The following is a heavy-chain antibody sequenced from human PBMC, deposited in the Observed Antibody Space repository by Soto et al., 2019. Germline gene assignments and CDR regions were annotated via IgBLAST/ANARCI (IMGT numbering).Heavy chain of an antibody. CDR1: GGTFSSYA. V-gene: IGHV1-69*01. D-gene: IGHD2-2*02. Sequence: QVQLVQSGAEVKKPGSSVKVSCKASGGTFSSYAISWVRQAPGHGLEWMGGIIPIFGTANYAQKFQGRVTITADESTSTAYMELSSLRSEDTAVYYCARSGHDELLYEKPQSDYWGQGTLVTVSS. CDR3: ARSGHDELLYEKPQSDY. J-gene: IGHJ4*02. CDR2: IIPIFGTA.